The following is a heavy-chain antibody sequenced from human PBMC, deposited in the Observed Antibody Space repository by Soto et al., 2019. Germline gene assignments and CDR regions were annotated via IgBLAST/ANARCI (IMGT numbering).Heavy chain of an antibody. D-gene: IGHD3-22*01. J-gene: IGHJ3*02. V-gene: IGHV3-21*01. CDR2: LRSRAGYI. CDR3: ARGDPYYADAFDI. CDR1: GFMFTRYT. Sequence: EVQRVDSGGGLVNPGGSLRLSCAASGFMFTRYTAIWVRQAPGKGLEWVSSLRSRAGYIYYADSMKGRCTISRDSAKNSVYRETNSLRAEDTAIYCCARGDPYYADAFDIWGQGTTVIVSS.